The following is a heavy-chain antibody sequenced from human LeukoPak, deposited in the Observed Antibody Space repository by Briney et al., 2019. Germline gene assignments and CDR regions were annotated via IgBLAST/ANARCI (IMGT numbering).Heavy chain of an antibody. CDR3: ARHQIVGATRSPFDY. Sequence: GESLKISCPGSGYSFATYWIGWVRQAPEKGLEWMGIIYPGDSDTRYSPSFQGQVTISADKSINTAYLQWSSLKASDTAMYYCARHQIVGATRSPFDYWGQGTLVTVSS. V-gene: IGHV5-51*01. D-gene: IGHD1-26*01. CDR1: GYSFATYW. J-gene: IGHJ4*02. CDR2: IYPGDSDT.